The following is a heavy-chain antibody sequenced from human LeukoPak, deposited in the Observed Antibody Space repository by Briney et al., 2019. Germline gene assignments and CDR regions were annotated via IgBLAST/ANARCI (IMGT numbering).Heavy chain of an antibody. CDR2: TFYSGST. Sequence: SGTLSLTCTVSGGSISSSSYFWGWIRQPPGKGLEWIGSTFYSGSTYYNPSLNSRVTISIDTSKNQFSLRLSSMTAADTAVYYCARQMNTVTADYWGQGTLVTVSS. CDR3: ARQMNTVTADY. CDR1: GGSISSSSYF. J-gene: IGHJ4*02. D-gene: IGHD4-17*01. V-gene: IGHV4-39*01.